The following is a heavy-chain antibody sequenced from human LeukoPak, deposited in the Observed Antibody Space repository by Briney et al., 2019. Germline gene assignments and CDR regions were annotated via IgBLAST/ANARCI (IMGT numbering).Heavy chain of an antibody. CDR1: SGSISSYY. CDR2: IHYSGST. J-gene: IGHJ4*02. D-gene: IGHD3-22*01. CDR3: ARSITTYYDSSGYFDY. V-gene: IGHV4-59*12. Sequence: SETLSLTCAVSSGSISSYYWSWIRQPPGRGLEWIGSIHYSGSTSYNSSLKSRVTISVDTSKNQFSLKLSSVTAADTAVYYCARSITTYYDSSGYFDYWGQGTLVTVSS.